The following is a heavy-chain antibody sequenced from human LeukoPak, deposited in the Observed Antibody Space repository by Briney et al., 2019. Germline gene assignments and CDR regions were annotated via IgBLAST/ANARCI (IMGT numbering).Heavy chain of an antibody. V-gene: IGHV1-18*01. Sequence: ASVNVSFKASVCTFTSYGISWVRQAPAQGLDWMGWISAYNGNKNYEQKLQGRVTMTTDTSTSTAYMELRRLRNDETAVYYCARAEYRSSYPIWGQGTMVTVSS. D-gene: IGHD6-6*01. CDR2: ISAYNGNK. CDR3: ARAEYRSSYPI. J-gene: IGHJ3*02. CDR1: VCTFTSYG.